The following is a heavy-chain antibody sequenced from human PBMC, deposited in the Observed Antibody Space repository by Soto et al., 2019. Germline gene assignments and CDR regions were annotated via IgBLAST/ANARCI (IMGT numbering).Heavy chain of an antibody. CDR3: ASIVVPAAALPYYYYYGMDV. CDR2: IIPIFGTA. Sequence: SVKVSCKASGGTFSSYAISWVRQAPGQGLEWMGGIIPIFGTANYAQKFRGRVTITADESTSTAYMELSSLRSEDTAVYYCASIVVPAAALPYYYYYGMDVWGQGTTVTVSS. V-gene: IGHV1-69*13. CDR1: GGTFSSYA. D-gene: IGHD2-2*01. J-gene: IGHJ6*02.